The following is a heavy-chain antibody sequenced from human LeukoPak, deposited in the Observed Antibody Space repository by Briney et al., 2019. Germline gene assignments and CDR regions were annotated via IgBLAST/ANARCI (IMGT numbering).Heavy chain of an antibody. CDR2: ISYDGSNK. CDR3: ARDPGQSTYNDPYYGMDV. D-gene: IGHD1-1*01. CDR1: GFTFSSYA. Sequence: GRSLRLSCAASGFTFSSYAMHWVRQAPGKGLEWVAVISYDGSNKYYADSVKGRFTISRDNAEDTLYLEMNSLKVDDTAVYRCARDPGQSTYNDPYYGMDVWGQGTTVTVSS. V-gene: IGHV3-30*01. J-gene: IGHJ6*02.